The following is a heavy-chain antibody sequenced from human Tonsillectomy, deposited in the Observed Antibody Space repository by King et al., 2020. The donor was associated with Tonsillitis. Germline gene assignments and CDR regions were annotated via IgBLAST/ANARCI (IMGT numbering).Heavy chain of an antibody. Sequence: VQLVESGGGVVQPGGSLRLSCAASGFTFSSYGMNWVRQAPGKGLEWLAFIRHDGGNEQYADSVTGRFTISRDNSKNTLYVQMNRLRGEDMAVYYCNVWCYYYGVDVWGQGNTVTVSS. CDR1: GFTFSSYG. V-gene: IGHV3-30*02. J-gene: IGHJ6*02. D-gene: IGHD3-16*01. CDR2: IRHDGGNE. CDR3: NVWCYYYGVDV.